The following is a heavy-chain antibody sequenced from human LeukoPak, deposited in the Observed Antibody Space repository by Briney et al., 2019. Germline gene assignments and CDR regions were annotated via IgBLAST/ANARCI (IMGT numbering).Heavy chain of an antibody. D-gene: IGHD2-2*01. CDR2: IKQDGSEK. CDR1: GFTFSSYW. Sequence: GGSLRLSCAASGFTFSSYWMSWVRQAPGKGLEWVANIKQDGSEKYYVDSVKGRFTISRDNAKNSLYLQMNSLRAEDTAVYYCAREAPAAPYYYYYMDVWGKGTTVTVSS. J-gene: IGHJ6*03. V-gene: IGHV3-7*01. CDR3: AREAPAAPYYYYYMDV.